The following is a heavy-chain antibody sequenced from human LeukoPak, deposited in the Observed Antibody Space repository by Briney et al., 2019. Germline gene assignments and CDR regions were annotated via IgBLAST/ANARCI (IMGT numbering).Heavy chain of an antibody. Sequence: GASVKVSCKASGYTFTSYYIHWVRQAPGQGLEWMGIINPSGGSTSYAQKFQGRVTMTRDTSTSTVYMELSSLRSEDTAVYYCARMYSSPSYYYYMDVWGKGTTVTVSS. CDR2: INPSGGST. J-gene: IGHJ6*03. CDR1: GYTFTSYY. V-gene: IGHV1-46*01. CDR3: ARMYSSPSYYYYMDV. D-gene: IGHD6-6*01.